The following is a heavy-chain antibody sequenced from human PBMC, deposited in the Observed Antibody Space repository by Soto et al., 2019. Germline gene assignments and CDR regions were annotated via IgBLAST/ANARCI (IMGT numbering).Heavy chain of an antibody. D-gene: IGHD6-19*01. CDR3: ARPSVAGYNWFDP. Sequence: QLQLQESGPGLVKPSETLSLICTVSGGSISSSSYYWGWIRQPPGKGLEWIGSIYYSDSTYYNPSLKSRVTISVDTSKNQFSLKLSSVTAADTAVYYCARPSVAGYNWFDPWGQGTLVTVSS. CDR2: IYYSDST. J-gene: IGHJ5*02. V-gene: IGHV4-39*01. CDR1: GGSISSSSYY.